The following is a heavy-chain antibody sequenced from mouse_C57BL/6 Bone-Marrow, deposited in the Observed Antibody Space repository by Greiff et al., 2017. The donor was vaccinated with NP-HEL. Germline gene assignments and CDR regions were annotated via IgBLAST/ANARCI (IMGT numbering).Heavy chain of an antibody. CDR3: ARWGYGSQNHYYFDY. V-gene: IGHV1-54*01. Sequence: VQLQQSGAELVRPGTSVKVSCKASGYAFTNYLIEWVKQRPGQGLEWIGVINPGSGGTNYNEKFKGKATLTADKSSSTAYMQLSSLTSEDSAVYFCARWGYGSQNHYYFDYWGQGTTPTVSS. CDR1: GYAFTNYL. D-gene: IGHD1-1*01. J-gene: IGHJ2*01. CDR2: INPGSGGT.